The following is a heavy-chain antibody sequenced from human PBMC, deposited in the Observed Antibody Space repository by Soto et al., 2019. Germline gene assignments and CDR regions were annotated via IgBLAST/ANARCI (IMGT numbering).Heavy chain of an antibody. V-gene: IGHV3-33*01. CDR2: IWYDGSNK. J-gene: IGHJ5*02. D-gene: IGHD6-13*01. CDR3: AREEQQLVCNWFDP. Sequence: QVQLVESGGGVVQPGRSLRLSCAASGFTFSSYGMHWVRQAPGKGLEWVAVIWYDGSNKYYADSVKGRFTISRDNSKNTLYLQMDSLRAEYTAVYYCAREEQQLVCNWFDPWGQGTLVTVSS. CDR1: GFTFSSYG.